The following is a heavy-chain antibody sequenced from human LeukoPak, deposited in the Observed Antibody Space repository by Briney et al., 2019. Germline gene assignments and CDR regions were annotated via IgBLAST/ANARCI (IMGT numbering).Heavy chain of an antibody. CDR3: AKDESMAAAAYYFGY. V-gene: IGHV3-30*18. J-gene: IGHJ4*02. Sequence: GRSQRLSCAASGFTFNAYGMHWVRQAPGKGLEWVAVISSDGRDKKSADSVKGRFTISRDNSKNMVYLQMNSLRPEDTAVYYCAKDESMAAAAYYFGYWGQGALVTVSS. D-gene: IGHD6-13*01. CDR2: ISSDGRDK. CDR1: GFTFNAYG.